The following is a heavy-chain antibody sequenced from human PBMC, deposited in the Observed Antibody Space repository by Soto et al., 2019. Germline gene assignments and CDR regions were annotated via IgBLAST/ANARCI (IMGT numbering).Heavy chain of an antibody. CDR3: AKDIASSPCYLDY. V-gene: IGHV3-9*01. Sequence: VQLVESGGGLVQPGSSLRLSCAASGFTFDDYAMHWVRQAPGKGLEWVSGISWKSGSVDYADSVKGRFTISRDNAKNYLYLPMNSLRAEDTAWYFCAKDIASSPCYLDYWGQGTLVTVSS. D-gene: IGHD2-2*01. J-gene: IGHJ4*02. CDR1: GFTFDDYA. CDR2: ISWKSGSV.